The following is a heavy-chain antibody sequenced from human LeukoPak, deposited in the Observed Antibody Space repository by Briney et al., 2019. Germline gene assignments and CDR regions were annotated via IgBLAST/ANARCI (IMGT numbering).Heavy chain of an antibody. CDR2: INHSGST. CDR1: GGSFSGYY. Sequence: SSETLSLTCAVYGGSFSGYYWSWIRQPPGKGLEWIGEINHSGSTNYNPSLKSRVTISVDTSKNQFSLKLSSVTAADTAVYYCARFNGYCSGGSCYRGRGFYYYYMDVWGKGTTVTVSS. J-gene: IGHJ6*03. D-gene: IGHD2-15*01. V-gene: IGHV4-34*01. CDR3: ARFNGYCSGGSCYRGRGFYYYYMDV.